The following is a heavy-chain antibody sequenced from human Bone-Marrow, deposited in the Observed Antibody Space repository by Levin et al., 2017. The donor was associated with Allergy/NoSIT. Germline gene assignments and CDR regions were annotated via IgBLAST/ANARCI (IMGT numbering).Heavy chain of an antibody. CDR3: ARGLYRTDDHNWFDP. D-gene: IGHD1-1*01. V-gene: IGHV1-46*01. CDR1: GYTFSDYH. CDR2: INPNDGTT. Sequence: RASVKVSRKTSGYTFSDYHVHWVRQAPGQGLEWMGIINPNDGTTTYAQKFKGRVIMTRDTSSSTVYVEVSSLRSDDTGVYYCARGLYRTDDHNWFDPWGQGTLVTVSS. J-gene: IGHJ5*02.